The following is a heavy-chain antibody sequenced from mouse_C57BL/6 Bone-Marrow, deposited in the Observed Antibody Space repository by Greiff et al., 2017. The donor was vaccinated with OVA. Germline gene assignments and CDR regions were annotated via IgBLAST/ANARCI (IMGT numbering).Heavy chain of an antibody. Sequence: QVQLQQPGAELVKPGASVKLSCKASGYTFTSYWMHWVKQRPGQGLEWIGMIHPNSGSTNYNEKFKSKATLTVDKSSSPAYMQLSSLTSEDSAVYYCARGSLYYFDYWGQGTTLTVSS. CDR1: GYTFTSYW. V-gene: IGHV1-64*01. CDR3: ARGSLYYFDY. J-gene: IGHJ2*01. CDR2: IHPNSGST.